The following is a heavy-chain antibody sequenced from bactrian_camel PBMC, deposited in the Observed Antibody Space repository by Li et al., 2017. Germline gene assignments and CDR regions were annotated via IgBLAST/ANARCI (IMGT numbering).Heavy chain of an antibody. CDR1: GFEFRGMA. J-gene: IGHJ4*01. V-gene: IGHV3S40*01. Sequence: VQLVESGGGSVQAGGSLRLSCVASGFEFRGMAMSWIRQAPGKGLEWVSDINSGGRIKDYANNVKGRFTISKDNASKTVVLQMKSLKAEDTAMYHCAVYDAYAGRCSFREDYYDYWGPGTQVTVS. D-gene: IGHD2*01. CDR3: AVYDAYAGRCSFREDYYDY. CDR2: INSGGRIK.